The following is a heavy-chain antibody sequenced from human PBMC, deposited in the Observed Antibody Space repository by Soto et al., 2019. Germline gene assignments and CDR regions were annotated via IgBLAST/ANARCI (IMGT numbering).Heavy chain of an antibody. Sequence: EEQLVESGGGLVQPGGSLRLSCAASGFTFSDYWMNWVRQAPGKGLEWEANINKDGSGKYYVDFVKGRFTISRDNAKKFLYLQMNSLRAEDTAVYYCARAALDYKMDVWGQGTTVTVSS. J-gene: IGHJ6*02. D-gene: IGHD4-4*01. CDR2: INKDGSGK. V-gene: IGHV3-7*01. CDR3: ARAALDYKMDV. CDR1: GFTFSDYW.